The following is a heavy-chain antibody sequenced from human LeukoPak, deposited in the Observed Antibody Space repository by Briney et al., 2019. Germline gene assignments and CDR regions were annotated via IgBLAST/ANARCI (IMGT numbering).Heavy chain of an antibody. CDR2: ISGSGGST. Sequence: GGSLRLSCAASGFTFSSYATSWVRQAPGKGLEWVSAISGSGGSTYYADSVKGRFTISRDNSKNTLYLQMNSLRAEDTAVYYCARGSSSGYYHFDYWGQGTLVTVSS. D-gene: IGHD3-22*01. J-gene: IGHJ4*02. CDR1: GFTFSSYA. CDR3: ARGSSSGYYHFDY. V-gene: IGHV3-23*01.